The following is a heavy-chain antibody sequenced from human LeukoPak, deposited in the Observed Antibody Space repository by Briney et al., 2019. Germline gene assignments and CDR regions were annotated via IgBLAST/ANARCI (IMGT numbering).Heavy chain of an antibody. CDR3: ARDSAGYDH. Sequence: GGSLRLSCAASGFTFSSYSMNWVRQAPGKGLEWVSYISSSPSTIYYADSVKGRFTISRDNAKNSLYLQMNSLRAEDTAMYYCARDSAGYDHWGQGTLVTVSS. V-gene: IGHV3-48*04. J-gene: IGHJ5*02. CDR2: ISSSPSTI. D-gene: IGHD5-12*01. CDR1: GFTFSSYS.